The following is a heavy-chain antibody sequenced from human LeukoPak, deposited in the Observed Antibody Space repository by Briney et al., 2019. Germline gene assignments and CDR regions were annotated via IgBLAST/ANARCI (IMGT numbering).Heavy chain of an antibody. Sequence: SETLSLTCTVSGGSISSYYWSWIRQPPGKGLEWIGYIYYSGSTNYNPSLKSRVTISVDTSKNRFSLKLSSVTAADTAVYYCARLRRDSSSRTYYFDYWGQGTLVTVSS. CDR3: ARLRRDSSSRTYYFDY. CDR2: IYYSGST. D-gene: IGHD6-13*01. CDR1: GGSISSYY. J-gene: IGHJ4*02. V-gene: IGHV4-59*08.